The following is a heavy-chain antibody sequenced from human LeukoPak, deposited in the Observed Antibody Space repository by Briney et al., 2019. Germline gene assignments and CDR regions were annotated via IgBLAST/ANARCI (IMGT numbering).Heavy chain of an antibody. J-gene: IGHJ4*02. V-gene: IGHV5-51*01. CDR1: GYSFTNYW. CDR3: AQSIYGAYPHFDY. CDR2: IYPGDSDT. D-gene: IGHD4-17*01. Sequence: GESLKISCKGSGYSFTNYWIGWVRQMPGKGLEWMGIIYPGDSDTRYSPSFQGQVTISADKSISTAYLQWSSLKASDTAMYYCAQSIYGAYPHFDYWGQGTLVTVSS.